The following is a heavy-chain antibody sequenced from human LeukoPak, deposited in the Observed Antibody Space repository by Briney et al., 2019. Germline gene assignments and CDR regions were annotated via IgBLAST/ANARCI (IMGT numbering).Heavy chain of an antibody. CDR3: AGDLLGYCSSTSCYPYYYYGMDV. CDR2: ISYDGSNK. V-gene: IGHV3-30-3*01. D-gene: IGHD2-2*01. J-gene: IGHJ6*02. Sequence: GGPLRLSCAASGFTFSSYAVHWVRQAPGKGLEWVAVISYDGSNKYYADSVKGRFTISRDNSKNTLYLQMNSLRAEDTAVYYCAGDLLGYCSSTSCYPYYYYGMDVWGQGTTVTVSS. CDR1: GFTFSSYA.